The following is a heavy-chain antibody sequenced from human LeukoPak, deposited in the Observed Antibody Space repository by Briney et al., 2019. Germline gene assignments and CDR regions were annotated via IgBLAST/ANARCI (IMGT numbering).Heavy chain of an antibody. V-gene: IGHV4-39*07. CDR3: ARGGYCSGGSCYLTWFDP. CDR1: GGSISSSRYY. CDR2: IYDSGST. J-gene: IGHJ5*02. D-gene: IGHD2-15*01. Sequence: SETLSLTCTVSGGSISSSRYYWGWIRQPPGKGLEWIGSIYDSGSTYYNPSLKSRVTISVDTSENQFSLKLSSVTAADTAVYYCARGGYCSGGSCYLTWFDPWGQGTLVTVSS.